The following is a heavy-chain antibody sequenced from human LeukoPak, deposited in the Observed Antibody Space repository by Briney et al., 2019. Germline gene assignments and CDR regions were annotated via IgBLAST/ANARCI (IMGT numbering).Heavy chain of an antibody. CDR3: AKDMGRGYGNPTYFDY. D-gene: IGHD5-12*01. Sequence: GGSLRLSCAASGFTFSSYAMSWVRQAPGKGLEWVSAISGSGGSTYYADSVKGRFTISRDNSKNTLYLQMNSLRAEDTAIYYCAKDMGRGYGNPTYFDYWGQGTLVTVSS. CDR1: GFTFSSYA. J-gene: IGHJ4*02. V-gene: IGHV3-23*01. CDR2: ISGSGGST.